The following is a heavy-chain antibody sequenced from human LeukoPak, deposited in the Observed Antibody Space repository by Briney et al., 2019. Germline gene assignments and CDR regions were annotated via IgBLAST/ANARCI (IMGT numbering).Heavy chain of an antibody. Sequence: SETLSLTCTVSGGSISSSSYYWGWIRRPPGKGLEWIGSIYYSGSTYYNPSLKSRVTISVDTSKNQFSLKLSSVTAADTAVYYCARTYVPPWYFDLWGRGTLVTVSS. V-gene: IGHV4-39*01. D-gene: IGHD2-2*01. CDR3: ARTYVPPWYFDL. J-gene: IGHJ2*01. CDR2: IYYSGST. CDR1: GGSISSSSYY.